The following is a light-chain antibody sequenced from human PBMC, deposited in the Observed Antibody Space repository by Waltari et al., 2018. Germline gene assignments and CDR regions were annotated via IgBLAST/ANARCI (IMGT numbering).Light chain of an antibody. CDR1: HDINNY. J-gene: IGKJ5*01. CDR2: DAS. CDR3: HRYENRPPST. V-gene: IGKV1-33*01. Sequence: DIQMTQSPSSLSASVGDRVTITCQASHDINNYLNWYHQKPGKAPQLVIFDASNLEMGVPSRFIGSGSGTEFTSTTNNLQPEDVGTYYCHRYENRPPSTFGQGTRLEIK.